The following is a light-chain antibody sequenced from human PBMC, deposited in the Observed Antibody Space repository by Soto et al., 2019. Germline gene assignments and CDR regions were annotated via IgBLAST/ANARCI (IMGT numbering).Light chain of an antibody. V-gene: IGLV3-1*01. Sequence: SYELTQPPSVSVSPGQTASITCSGDKLGDKYACWYQQKPGQSPVLVIYQNSKRPSGIPERFSGSNSGNTATLTISGTQAMDEAVYYCQAWDSSTVAFGGGTKLTVL. CDR3: QAWDSSTVA. CDR2: QNS. J-gene: IGLJ2*01. CDR1: KLGDKY.